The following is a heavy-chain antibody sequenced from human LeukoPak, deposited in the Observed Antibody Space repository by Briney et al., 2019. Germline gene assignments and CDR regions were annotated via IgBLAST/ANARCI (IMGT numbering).Heavy chain of an antibody. CDR1: GYTFTSYG. CDR2: ISAYNGNT. CDR3: ARDRGYCSSTSCPSDY. D-gene: IGHD2-2*01. J-gene: IGHJ4*02. Sequence: ASVTVSCKASGYTFTSYGISWVRQAPGQGLEWMGWISAYNGNTNYAQKLQGRVTMTTDTSTSTAYMELRSLRSDDTAVYYCARDRGYCSSTSCPSDYWGQGTLVTVSS. V-gene: IGHV1-18*01.